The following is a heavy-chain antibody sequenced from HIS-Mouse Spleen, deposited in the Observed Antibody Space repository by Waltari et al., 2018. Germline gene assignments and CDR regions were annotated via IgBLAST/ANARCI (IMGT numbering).Heavy chain of an antibody. CDR1: GFTFSSYA. V-gene: IGHV3-30*03. J-gene: IGHJ4*02. CDR2: ISYDGSNK. CDR3: ASHHIAALDY. D-gene: IGHD6-6*01. Sequence: QVQLVESGGGVVQPGRSLGLSCAASGFTFSSYAMHWVGQAPGKGQGWVEVISYDGSNKYYADSVKGRLTISRDNSKNTLYLQMHSRRGEDRAVYYCASHHIAALDYWGQGTLVTVSS.